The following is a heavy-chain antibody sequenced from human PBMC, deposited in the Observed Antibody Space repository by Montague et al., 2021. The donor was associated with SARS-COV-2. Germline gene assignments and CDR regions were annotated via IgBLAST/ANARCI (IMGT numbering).Heavy chain of an antibody. CDR3: ARRAQWQLSWFFDL. CDR1: GGSISSGTYY. CDR2: INYSGKT. D-gene: IGHD6-19*01. J-gene: IGHJ2*01. V-gene: IGHV4-39*01. Sequence: SETLSLTCTVSGGSISSGTYYWGWVRQPPGKGLEWIGTINYSGKTYYNPSLKSRVTISVDTSKNQFSLKLTSVAAADTAVYYCARRAQWQLSWFFDLWGRGALLTVS.